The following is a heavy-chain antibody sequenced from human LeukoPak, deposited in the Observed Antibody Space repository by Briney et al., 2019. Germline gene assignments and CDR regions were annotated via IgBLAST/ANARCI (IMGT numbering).Heavy chain of an antibody. CDR1: GGTFSSYA. CDR2: IIPIFGTA. Sequence: ASVKVSCKASGGTFSSYAISWVRQAPGQGLEWMGGIIPIFGTANYAQKFQGRVAITADESTSTAYMELSSLRSEDTAVYYCARAALPPGDIVLMVYENWFDPWGQGTLVTVSS. CDR3: ARAALPPGDIVLMVYENWFDP. V-gene: IGHV1-69*13. D-gene: IGHD2-8*01. J-gene: IGHJ5*02.